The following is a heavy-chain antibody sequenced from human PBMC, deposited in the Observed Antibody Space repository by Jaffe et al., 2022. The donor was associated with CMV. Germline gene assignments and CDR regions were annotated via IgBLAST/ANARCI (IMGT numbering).Heavy chain of an antibody. D-gene: IGHD6-19*01. CDR1: GGSISSYY. CDR2: IYYSGST. Sequence: QVQLQESGPGLVKPSETLSLTCTVSGGSISSYYWSWIRQPPGKGLEWIGYIYYSGSTNYNPSLKSRVTISVDTSKNQFSLKLSSVTAADTAVYYCARDGKGSSGYFFDYWGQGTLVTVSS. CDR3: ARDGKGSSGYFFDY. V-gene: IGHV4-59*01. J-gene: IGHJ4*02.